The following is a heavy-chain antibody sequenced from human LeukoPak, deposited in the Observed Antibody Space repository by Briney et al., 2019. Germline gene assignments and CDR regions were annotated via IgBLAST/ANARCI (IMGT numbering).Heavy chain of an antibody. Sequence: ASVKVSCKTSGYTFTSYGISWGRQAPGQGSEGMGWISAYNDNTIYAQKLHGRVTMTTDTSTSTAYMELRSLRSDDTAVYYCARDLDWSGLSYYYYMDVWGKGTTVTVSS. D-gene: IGHD3-3*01. CDR1: GYTFTSYG. CDR3: ARDLDWSGLSYYYYMDV. CDR2: ISAYNDNT. V-gene: IGHV1-18*01. J-gene: IGHJ6*03.